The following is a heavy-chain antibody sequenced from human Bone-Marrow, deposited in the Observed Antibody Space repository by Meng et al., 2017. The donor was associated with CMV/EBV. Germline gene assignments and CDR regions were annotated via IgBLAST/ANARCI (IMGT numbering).Heavy chain of an antibody. CDR3: AKGLDYDSSEYYLGGSGAFDF. CDR2: IRYDGSSK. J-gene: IGHJ3*01. CDR1: GFTFIRSD. V-gene: IGHV3-30*02. Sequence: GESLKISCAASGFTFIRSDIHWVRQAPGKGLEWVTFIRYDGSSKKYADSVKGRFTVSRDNSKNTLFLQMNTLRPEDTAVYYCAKGLDYDSSEYYLGGSGAFDFWGQGTMVTVSS. D-gene: IGHD3-22*01.